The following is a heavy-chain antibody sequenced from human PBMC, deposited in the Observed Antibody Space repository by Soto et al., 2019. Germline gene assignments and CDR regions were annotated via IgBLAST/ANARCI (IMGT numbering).Heavy chain of an antibody. V-gene: IGHV4-34*01. CDR2: INHSGST. J-gene: IGHJ6*02. CDR3: ARGRDYYGSGSYYPRYYYYGMDV. Sequence: PSDTLSLTCAFYCGSFSGYYWSWIRQPPGKGLEWIGEINHSGSTNYNPSLKSRVTISVDTSKNQFSLKLSSVTAADTAVYYCARGRDYYGSGSYYPRYYYYGMDVWGQGTTVTVSS. D-gene: IGHD3-10*01. CDR1: CGSFSGYY.